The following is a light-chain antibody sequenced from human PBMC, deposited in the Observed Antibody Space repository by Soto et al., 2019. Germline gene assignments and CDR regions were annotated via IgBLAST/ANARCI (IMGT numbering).Light chain of an antibody. CDR3: LQYNDYSYT. CDR2: SSS. J-gene: IGKJ1*01. Sequence: DTQMTQSPSTLSASVGDRVTITCRASETISTWLAWYQQKPGQAPQLLIYSSSFLESGVPSRFSGSGSGTECTLTISSLQPDEFATYYCLQYNDYSYTFGQGTKVHIK. V-gene: IGKV1-5*01. CDR1: ETISTW.